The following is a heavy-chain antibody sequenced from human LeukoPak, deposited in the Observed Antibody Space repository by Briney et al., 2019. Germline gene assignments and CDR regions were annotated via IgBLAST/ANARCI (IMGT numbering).Heavy chain of an antibody. CDR1: GFTFSSYA. Sequence: GGSLRLSCAASGFTFSSYAMHWVRQAPGKGLEWVSAISGSGGSTYYADSVKGRFTISRDNSKNTLYLQMNSLRAEDTAVYYCAKDPRYCSSTSCKSYYGMDVWGQGTTVTVSS. CDR3: AKDPRYCSSTSCKSYYGMDV. D-gene: IGHD2-2*01. CDR2: ISGSGGST. J-gene: IGHJ6*02. V-gene: IGHV3-23*01.